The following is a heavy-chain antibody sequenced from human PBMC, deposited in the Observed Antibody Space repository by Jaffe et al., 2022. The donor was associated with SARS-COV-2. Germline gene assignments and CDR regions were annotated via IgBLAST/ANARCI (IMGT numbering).Heavy chain of an antibody. Sequence: QVQLVQSGSELKKPGASVTISCKASGYMFNNYATHWVRQAPGQGLEWMGYINPTTGKPTYGQGFTGRFVFSLDTSVTTAYLQIISLKAEDTAVYFCARGGYCSSDTCYVYMDVWGKGSTVNVSS. CDR3: ARGGYCSSDTCYVYMDV. CDR1: GYMFNNYA. D-gene: IGHD2-2*01. J-gene: IGHJ6*03. V-gene: IGHV7-4-1*02. CDR2: INPTTGKP.